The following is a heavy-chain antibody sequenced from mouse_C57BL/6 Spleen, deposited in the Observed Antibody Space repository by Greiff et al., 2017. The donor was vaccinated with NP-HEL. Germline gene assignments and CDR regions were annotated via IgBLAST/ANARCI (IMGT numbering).Heavy chain of an antibody. J-gene: IGHJ2*01. Sequence: EVKVEESGGGLVQPGGSLKLSCAASGFTFSDYYMYWVRQTPEKRLEWVAYISNGGGSTYYPDTVKGRFTISRDNAKNTLYLKMSLLKSEDTAMYYCARLLDGYTVFDYWGQGTTLTVSS. CDR1: GFTFSDYY. CDR2: ISNGGGST. D-gene: IGHD2-3*01. CDR3: ARLLDGYTVFDY. V-gene: IGHV5-12*01.